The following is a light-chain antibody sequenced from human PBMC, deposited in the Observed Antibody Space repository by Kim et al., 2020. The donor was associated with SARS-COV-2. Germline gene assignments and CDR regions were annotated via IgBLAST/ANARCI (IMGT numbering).Light chain of an antibody. CDR3: QQSYRTALT. Sequence: DIQMTQSPSSLSASVGDRVTITCRASQSISNYLNWYQQKPGKAPKLLIYAASSLQSGVPSRFSGSGSGTDFTLTISSLQPEDFATYYCQQSYRTALTFGGGTKVDIK. V-gene: IGKV1-39*01. CDR2: AAS. J-gene: IGKJ4*01. CDR1: QSISNY.